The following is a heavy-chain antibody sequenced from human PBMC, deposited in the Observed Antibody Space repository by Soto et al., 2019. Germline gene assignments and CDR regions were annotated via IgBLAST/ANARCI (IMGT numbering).Heavy chain of an antibody. D-gene: IGHD3-22*01. V-gene: IGHV3-9*01. CDR1: GFTFDDCA. Sequence: GGSLRLSCAASGFTFDDCAMHWVRQAPGKGLEWVSGMSWNSGSIGYADSVKGRFTISRDNAKNSLYLQMNSLRAEDTALYYCAKEGSGYPRGDWFFDYWGQGTLVTVSS. CDR3: AKEGSGYPRGDWFFDY. CDR2: MSWNSGSI. J-gene: IGHJ4*02.